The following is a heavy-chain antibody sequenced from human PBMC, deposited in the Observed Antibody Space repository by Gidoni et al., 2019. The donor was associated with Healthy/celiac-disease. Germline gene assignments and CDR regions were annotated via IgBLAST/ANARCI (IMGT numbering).Heavy chain of an antibody. D-gene: IGHD3-3*01. CDR2: IYYSGST. V-gene: IGHV4-59*01. CDR3: ARAQGITIFGVVTTYYFDY. J-gene: IGHJ4*02. CDR1: GGSISSYY. Sequence: QVQLQESGPGLVKPSETLSLTCTVSGGSISSYYWSWIRQPPGKGLERIGYIYYSGSTNYNPSLKSRVTISVDTSKNQFSLKLSSVTAADTAVYYCARAQGITIFGVVTTYYFDYWGQGTLVTVSS.